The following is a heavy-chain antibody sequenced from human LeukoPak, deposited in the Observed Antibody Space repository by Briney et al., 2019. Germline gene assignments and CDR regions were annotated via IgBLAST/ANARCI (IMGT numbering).Heavy chain of an antibody. J-gene: IGHJ4*02. CDR3: ARRRDYYDTSGYFRFDY. D-gene: IGHD3-22*01. V-gene: IGHV4-38-2*01. CDR1: GYSISSGYY. Sequence: SETLSLTCVVSGYSISSGYYWGWIRQSPGKGLEWIGSIYHSGGTFYNPSLKSRVTISVDTSKNQFSLKLSSVNAADTAVYYCARRRDYYDTSGYFRFDYWGQGALVTVSS. CDR2: IYHSGGT.